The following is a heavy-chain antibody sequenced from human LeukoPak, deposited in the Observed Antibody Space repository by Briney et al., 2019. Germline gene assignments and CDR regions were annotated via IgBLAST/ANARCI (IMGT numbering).Heavy chain of an antibody. Sequence: GGSLRLSCAASGFTFSSYAMSWVRQAPGKGLEWVSLISGDGGGTDYADSVKGRFTISRDNSKNSLYLQMNSLRTEDTALYFCAKDMRCTSTSCYGPFDFWGQGTLVTVSS. CDR3: AKDMRCTSTSCYGPFDF. CDR1: GFTFSSYA. CDR2: ISGDGGGT. D-gene: IGHD2-2*01. J-gene: IGHJ4*02. V-gene: IGHV3-43*02.